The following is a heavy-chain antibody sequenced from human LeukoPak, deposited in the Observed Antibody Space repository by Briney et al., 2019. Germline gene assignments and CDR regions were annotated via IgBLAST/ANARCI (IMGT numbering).Heavy chain of an antibody. CDR2: ITYDGYYK. D-gene: IGHD3-10*01. J-gene: IGHJ4*02. Sequence: GTSLRLSCAASGFTFSTYGMHWVRQAPGKGLEWVALITYDGYYKYYSDSVKGRFTISSDTSKNTLSLQMNSLRAEDTAVYYCARDLSPVVRASPMGYWGQETLVTVSS. V-gene: IGHV3-30*03. CDR3: ARDLSPVVRASPMGY. CDR1: GFTFSTYG.